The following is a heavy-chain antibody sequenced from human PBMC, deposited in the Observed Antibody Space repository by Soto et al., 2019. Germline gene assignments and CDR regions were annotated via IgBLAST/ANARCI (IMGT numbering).Heavy chain of an antibody. V-gene: IGHV3-23*01. CDR2: ISGSDDST. J-gene: IGHJ4*02. Sequence: EVQLLESGGCLGQPGESLRLSCAASGFTFSSYAMSWVRQAPGKGLEWVSVISGSDDSTYYADSVKGRFTISRDNSKNTLYLQMNSLRAEDTAVYYCAKRSSSSTFDYWGQGTLVTVSS. CDR1: GFTFSSYA. CDR3: AKRSSSSTFDY. D-gene: IGHD6-6*01.